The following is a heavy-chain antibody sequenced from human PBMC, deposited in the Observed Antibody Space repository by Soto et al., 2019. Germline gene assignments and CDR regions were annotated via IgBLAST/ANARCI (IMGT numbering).Heavy chain of an antibody. V-gene: IGHV4-30-4*01. CDR1: GGSINSGDYY. J-gene: IGHJ5*02. Sequence: PSETLSLTCTVSGGSINSGDYYWSLIRQPPGKGLEWIGYIYYSGSTYYNPSLKSRVTISLDTSKNQFHLKLSSVTAADTAVYYCDRGTNVHKWFDPWGQGTLVTVSS. CDR2: IYYSGST. CDR3: DRGTNVHKWFDP.